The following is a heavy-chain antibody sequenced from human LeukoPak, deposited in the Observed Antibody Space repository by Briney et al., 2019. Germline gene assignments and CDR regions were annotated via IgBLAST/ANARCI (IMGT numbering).Heavy chain of an antibody. V-gene: IGHV1-69*02. CDR1: GGIFSSYT. CDR3: ARGPIQPYFDY. Sequence: GSSVKVSCKASGGIFSSYTISWVRQAPGQGLEWMGRIIPILGIANYAQKFQGRVTITADKSTSTAYMELSSLRSEDTAVYYCARGPIQPYFDYWGQGTLVTVSS. D-gene: IGHD5-18*01. CDR2: IIPILGIA. J-gene: IGHJ4*02.